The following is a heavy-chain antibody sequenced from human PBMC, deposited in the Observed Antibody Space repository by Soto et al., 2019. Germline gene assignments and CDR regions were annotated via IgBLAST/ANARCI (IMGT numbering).Heavy chain of an antibody. V-gene: IGHV3-23*01. Sequence: PGGSLRLSCAASGFTFSSYAMSWVRQAPGKGLEWVSAISGSGGSTYYADSVKGRFTISRDNSKNTLYLQMNSLRAEDTAVYYCAKDQGLGIVVVPAAIGPAWFDPWGQGTLVTVSS. CDR3: AKDQGLGIVVVPAAIGPAWFDP. CDR1: GFTFSSYA. J-gene: IGHJ5*02. D-gene: IGHD2-2*03. CDR2: ISGSGGST.